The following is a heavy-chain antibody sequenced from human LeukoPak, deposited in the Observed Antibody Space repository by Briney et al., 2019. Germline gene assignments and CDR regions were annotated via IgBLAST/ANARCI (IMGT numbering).Heavy chain of an antibody. Sequence: GGSLRLSCAASGFTFSSYGMHWVRQAPVKGLEWVAVIWYDGSNKYYADSVKGRFTISRDNSKNTLYLQMNSLRAEDTAVYYCARGMIVVVTAFDYWGQGTLVTVSS. CDR2: IWYDGSNK. D-gene: IGHD3-22*01. V-gene: IGHV3-33*01. CDR3: ARGMIVVVTAFDY. J-gene: IGHJ4*02. CDR1: GFTFSSYG.